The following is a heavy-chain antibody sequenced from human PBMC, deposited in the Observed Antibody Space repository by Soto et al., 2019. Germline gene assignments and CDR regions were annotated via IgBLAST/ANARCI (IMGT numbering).Heavy chain of an antibody. CDR2: ISSNGGST. Sequence: EVQLVESGGGLVQPGGSLRLSCSASGFTFSSYAMHWVRQAPGKGLEYVSAISSNGGSTYYADSVKGRFTISRDNSKNTLYLQMSSLRAEDTAVYYCVSLSPIFGVVNRDAFDIWGQGTMVTVSS. CDR3: VSLSPIFGVVNRDAFDI. V-gene: IGHV3-64D*08. J-gene: IGHJ3*02. CDR1: GFTFSSYA. D-gene: IGHD3-3*01.